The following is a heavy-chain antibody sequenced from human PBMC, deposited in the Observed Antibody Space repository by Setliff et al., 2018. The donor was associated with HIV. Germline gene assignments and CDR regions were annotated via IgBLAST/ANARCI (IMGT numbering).Heavy chain of an antibody. CDR2: ISSGSSYI. V-gene: IGHV3-21*06. D-gene: IGHD5-18*01. Sequence: AGGSLRLSCAASGFTFSSYRMNWVRQAPGKGLEWVSSISSGSSYIYYADSLKGRFIISRDNAKNSLYLQMNSLRAEDTAVYYCARESTAMGLDNWGPGTLVTVSS. CDR3: ARESTAMGLDN. J-gene: IGHJ4*02. CDR1: GFTFSSYR.